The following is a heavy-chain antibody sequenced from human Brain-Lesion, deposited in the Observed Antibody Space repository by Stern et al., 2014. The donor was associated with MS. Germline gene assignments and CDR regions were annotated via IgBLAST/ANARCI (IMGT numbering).Heavy chain of an antibody. CDR1: GYIFTGYY. CDR2: IKPNTGCT. Sequence: QVQLVQSGAEVKKPGASVKVSCKTSGYIFTGYYIHWVRQAPGQGLEWMAWIKPNTGCTKYAQKFQGRVTMSRDTSISTAYVELSSLTSDDTAVYYCARDQRGITIFGVVTDYYYLGMDVWGQGTTVTVSS. V-gene: IGHV1-2*02. J-gene: IGHJ6*02. CDR3: ARDQRGITIFGVVTDYYYLGMDV. D-gene: IGHD3-3*01.